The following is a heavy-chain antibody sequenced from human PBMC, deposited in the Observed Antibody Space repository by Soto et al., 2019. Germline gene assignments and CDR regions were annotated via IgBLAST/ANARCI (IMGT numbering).Heavy chain of an antibody. CDR2: IYYSGST. Sequence: SETLSLTCTVSGGSISSSSYYWGWIRQPPGKGLEWIGSIYYSGSTYYNPSLKSRVTISVDTSKKQFSLKLSSVTAADTAVYYCARRGYYYDSSGYPSVWYWGQGTLVTVS. CDR3: ARRGYYYDSSGYPSVWY. CDR1: GGSISSSSYY. V-gene: IGHV4-39*01. D-gene: IGHD3-22*01. J-gene: IGHJ4*02.